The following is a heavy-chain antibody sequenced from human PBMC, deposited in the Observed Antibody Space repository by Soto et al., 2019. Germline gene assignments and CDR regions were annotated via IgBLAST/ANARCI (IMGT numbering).Heavy chain of an antibody. CDR3: ARSLTTGYYYDSSGYYYYGMDV. J-gene: IGHJ6*02. CDR1: GGTFSSYA. D-gene: IGHD3-22*01. Sequence: SVKVSYKASGGTFSSYAISWVRQAPGQGLEWMGGIIPIFGTANYAQKFQGRVTITADESTSTAYMELSSLRSEDTAVYYCARSLTTGYYYDSSGYYYYGMDVWGQGTTVTVSS. CDR2: IIPIFGTA. V-gene: IGHV1-69*13.